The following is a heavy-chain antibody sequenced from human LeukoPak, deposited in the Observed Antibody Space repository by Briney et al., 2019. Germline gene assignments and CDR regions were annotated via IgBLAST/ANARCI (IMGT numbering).Heavy chain of an antibody. CDR2: ISSSSSYI. Sequence: GGSLRLSCATSGFTFSSYSMNWVRQAPGKGLEWVSSISSSSSYIYYADPVKGRFTISRDNAKNSLYLQMNSLRAEDTAVYYCAREVAHYYGSGSYYNPHYYYGMDVWGQGTTVTVSS. CDR3: AREVAHYYGSGSYYNPHYYYGMDV. V-gene: IGHV3-21*01. D-gene: IGHD3-10*01. CDR1: GFTFSSYS. J-gene: IGHJ6*02.